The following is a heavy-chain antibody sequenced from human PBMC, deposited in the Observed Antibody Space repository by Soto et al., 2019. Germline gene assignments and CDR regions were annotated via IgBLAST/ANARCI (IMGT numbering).Heavy chain of an antibody. D-gene: IGHD3-9*01. J-gene: IGHJ4*02. V-gene: IGHV1-18*01. CDR1: GYSFTRYG. Sequence: ASVKGSCKASGYSFTRYGISWVRQAPGQGLEWMGWISAYNGNTNYAQKLQGRVTMTTDTSTSTAYMELSSLRSEDTAVYYCASFSYYDILTGYYRTRSGYYFDYWGQGTLVTVSS. CDR3: ASFSYYDILTGYYRTRSGYYFDY. CDR2: ISAYNGNT.